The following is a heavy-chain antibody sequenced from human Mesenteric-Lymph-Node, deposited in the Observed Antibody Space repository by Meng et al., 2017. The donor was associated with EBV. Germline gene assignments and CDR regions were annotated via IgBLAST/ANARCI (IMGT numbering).Heavy chain of an antibody. V-gene: IGHV3-74*01. Sequence: WMSCSRQATGEGLVPASSMHGDKSSTPSADLVKGRFTISRDNDKNTMYLQMNSRRAEDTAVYYCARETNGYEFDSWGQGTLVTVSS. J-gene: IGHJ4*02. D-gene: IGHD5-12*01. CDR2: MHGDKSST. CDR1: W. CDR3: ARETNGYEFDS.